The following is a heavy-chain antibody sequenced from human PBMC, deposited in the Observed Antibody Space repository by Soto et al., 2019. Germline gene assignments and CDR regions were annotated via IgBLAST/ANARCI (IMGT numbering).Heavy chain of an antibody. V-gene: IGHV1-24*01. CDR1: GYTLTELS. CDR3: ATEDIVVVPAAITVLDI. J-gene: IGHJ3*02. Sequence: ASVKVSCKVPGYTLTELSMHWVRQAPGKGLEWMGGFDPEDGETIYAQKFQGRVTMTEDTSTDTAYMELSSLRSEDTAVYYCATEDIVVVPAAITVLDIWGQGTMVTVSS. D-gene: IGHD2-2*01. CDR2: FDPEDGET.